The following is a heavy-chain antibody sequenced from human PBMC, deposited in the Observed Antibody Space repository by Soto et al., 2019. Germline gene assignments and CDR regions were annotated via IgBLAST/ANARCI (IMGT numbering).Heavy chain of an antibody. D-gene: IGHD2-15*01. J-gene: IGHJ4*02. CDR1: GDSISSTHW. CDR2: IFHSGIT. CDR3: ARGFSGYCSGGSCSSFDY. Sequence: QVQLQESGPGLVKPSGTLSLTCAVSGDSISSTHWWTWVRQPPGKGLEYIGQIFHSGITNDNPSLESRVTISLDKSKSQFSLELNSVTGADTAIYYCARGFSGYCSGGSCSSFDYWGQGTLVTVSS. V-gene: IGHV4-4*02.